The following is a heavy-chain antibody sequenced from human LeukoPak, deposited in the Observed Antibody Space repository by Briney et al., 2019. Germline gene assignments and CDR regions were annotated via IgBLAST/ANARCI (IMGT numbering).Heavy chain of an antibody. J-gene: IGHJ4*02. Sequence: GGSLRLSCAASGFTFSSFGMHWVRQAPGKGLEWVSVIYSGGNTYYADSVKGRFTISRDNSKNTLYLQMNNLRAEDPAVYYCARDDLGIDYWGQGTLVTVSS. CDR3: ARDDLGIDY. V-gene: IGHV3-53*01. CDR1: GFTFSSFG. D-gene: IGHD7-27*01. CDR2: IYSGGNT.